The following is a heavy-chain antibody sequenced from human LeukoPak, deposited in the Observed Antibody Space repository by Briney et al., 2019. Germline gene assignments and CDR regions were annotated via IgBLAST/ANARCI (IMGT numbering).Heavy chain of an antibody. D-gene: IGHD5-18*01. CDR2: ISTDGITT. Sequence: GGSLRLSCAASGFTFSSYSMNWVRQAPGKGLEWVSYISTDGITTYYADSVKGRFTISRDNAKNSLYLQMNSLGAEDTAVYYCAITPVTGRFDYWGQGTLVTVSS. V-gene: IGHV3-48*01. J-gene: IGHJ4*02. CDR3: AITPVTGRFDY. CDR1: GFTFSSYS.